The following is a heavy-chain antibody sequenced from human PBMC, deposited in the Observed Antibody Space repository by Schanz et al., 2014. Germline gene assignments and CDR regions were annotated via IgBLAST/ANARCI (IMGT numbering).Heavy chain of an antibody. CDR1: RFTFSDYW. J-gene: IGHJ4*02. D-gene: IGHD5-12*01. Sequence: EVQLVESGGGLVQPGGSLRLSCAASRFTFSDYWMSWVRQAPGKGLEWVANIKGDSSEKNYVDSVKGRFTLSRDNAKNSMYLQMNSLRAEDTAVYSCATDPNSVNEIDYWGQGTLVTVSS. CDR3: ATDPNSVNEIDY. V-gene: IGHV3-7*03. CDR2: IKGDSSEK.